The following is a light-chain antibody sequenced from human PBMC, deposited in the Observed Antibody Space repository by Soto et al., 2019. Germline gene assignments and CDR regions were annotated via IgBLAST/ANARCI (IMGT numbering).Light chain of an antibody. CDR1: QIISSSY. CDR3: QQHNNWPRAT. CDR2: GAS. Sequence: DIVLTPSPVTLSVSLGDRATLSCRASQIISSSYLAWYPQKPGQAPRLLFYGASNRATGIPDRFSGSGSGTDFTLTISRLEPEDVGVYYCQQHNNWPRATFGGGTKVDIK. J-gene: IGKJ4*01. V-gene: IGKV3D-20*02.